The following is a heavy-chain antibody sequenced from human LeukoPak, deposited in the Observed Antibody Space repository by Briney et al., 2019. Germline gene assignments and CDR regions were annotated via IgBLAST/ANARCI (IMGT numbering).Heavy chain of an antibody. V-gene: IGHV3-23*01. CDR3: AKVSTSSETMTFDY. J-gene: IGHJ4*02. D-gene: IGHD2-2*01. Sequence: PGGSLRLSCAASGFTFSSYAMGWVRQAPGKGLEWVSAISSDRSTYYADSVKGRFAISRDNSKNTLYLQMNSLRAEDTAINYCAKVSTSSETMTFDYWGQGTLVTVSS. CDR2: ISSDRST. CDR1: GFTFSSYA.